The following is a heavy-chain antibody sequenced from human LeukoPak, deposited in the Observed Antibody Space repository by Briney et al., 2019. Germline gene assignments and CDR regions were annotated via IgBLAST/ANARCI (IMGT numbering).Heavy chain of an antibody. V-gene: IGHV1-24*01. J-gene: IGHJ4*02. CDR1: GYTLTELS. CDR3: ATGHHCTNGVCYLYFDY. CDR2: FDPEDGET. D-gene: IGHD2-8*01. Sequence: ASVKVSCKVSGYTLTELSMHWVRQAPGKGLEWMGGFDPEDGETIYAQKFQGRVTMTEDTSTDTAYMGLSSLRSEDTAVYYCATGHHCTNGVCYLYFDYWGQGTLVTVSS.